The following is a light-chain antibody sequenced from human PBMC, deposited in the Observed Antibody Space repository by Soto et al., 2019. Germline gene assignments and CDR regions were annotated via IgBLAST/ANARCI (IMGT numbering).Light chain of an antibody. CDR1: SSDVGSYNY. CDR2: EVS. V-gene: IGLV2-14*01. CDR3: SSYTSSSTL. Sequence: QSVLTQPASVSGSPGQSITISCTGTSSDVGSYNYVSWYQQHPGKAPKLMIYEVSDRPSGISSRFSGSKSGNTASLTIYGLQTEDEDDYYCSSYTSSSTLFGAGTKLTVL. J-gene: IGLJ1*01.